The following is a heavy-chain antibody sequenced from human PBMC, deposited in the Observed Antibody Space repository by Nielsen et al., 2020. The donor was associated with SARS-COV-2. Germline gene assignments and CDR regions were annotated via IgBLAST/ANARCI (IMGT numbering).Heavy chain of an antibody. CDR1: GFTFSSYA. Sequence: GGSLRLSCAASGFTFSSYAMSWVRQAPGKGLEWVSAISGSGGSTYYADSVKGRFTISRDNSKNTLYLQMNSLRAEDTAVYYCAKTPVGSTVYYLDYWGQGTLVTVSS. CDR3: AKTPVGSTVYYLDY. J-gene: IGHJ4*02. CDR2: ISGSGGST. V-gene: IGHV3-23*01. D-gene: IGHD6-13*01.